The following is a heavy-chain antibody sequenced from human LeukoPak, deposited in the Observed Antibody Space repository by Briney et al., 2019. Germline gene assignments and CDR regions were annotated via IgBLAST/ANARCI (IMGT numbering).Heavy chain of an antibody. CDR2: ISHSGST. V-gene: IGHV4-38-2*02. CDR1: GYSITIGYY. CDR3: ARVGAVNYFDY. J-gene: IGHJ4*02. D-gene: IGHD6-19*01. Sequence: SETLSLTCTVSGYSITIGYYWGWLRQPPGKGLEWIGSISHSGSTSYNPSLKSRVTISADTSKNQFSLKLSSVTAADTALYYCARVGAVNYFDYWGQGTLVTVSS.